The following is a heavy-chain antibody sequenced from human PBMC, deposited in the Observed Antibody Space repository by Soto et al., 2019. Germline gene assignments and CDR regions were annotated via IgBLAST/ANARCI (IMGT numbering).Heavy chain of an antibody. CDR1: GKSLSGYY. CDR3: ARHHVRGRTIAGAAEF. J-gene: IGHJ4*02. D-gene: IGHD1-26*01. Sequence: SETLSLTCAVYGKSLSGYYWSWIRQPPGKALEWIGEINHSGNTNYNPSLKSRVTISVDTSKNQLFLNLSSVTAADTAMYYCARHHVRGRTIAGAAEFWGQGTLVSVSS. V-gene: IGHV4-34*01. CDR2: INHSGNT.